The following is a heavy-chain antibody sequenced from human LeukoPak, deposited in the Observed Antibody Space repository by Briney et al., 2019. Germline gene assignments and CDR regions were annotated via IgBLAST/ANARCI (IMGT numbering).Heavy chain of an antibody. CDR2: ISSSSSTI. D-gene: IGHD6-13*01. J-gene: IGHJ4*02. CDR3: AGGDRIAAAGKGVDY. CDR1: GFTFSTYS. V-gene: IGHV3-48*01. Sequence: GGSLRLSCAASGFTFSTYSMNWVRQAPGKGLEWVSYISSSSSTIYYADSVKGRFTISRDNAKNSLYPQMNSLRAEDTAVYYWAGGDRIAAAGKGVDYWGQGTLVTVSS.